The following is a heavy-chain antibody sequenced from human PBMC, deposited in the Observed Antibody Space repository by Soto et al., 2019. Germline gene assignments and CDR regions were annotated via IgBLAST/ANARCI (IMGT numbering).Heavy chain of an antibody. V-gene: IGHV3-48*02. D-gene: IGHD2-21*01. CDR3: VTDSVAVAPRAACYYCMEG. Sequence: LRLSCAASGFTFNDYNMNWLREAPGQGLEWAAYIRSTSTSIHYADSVRGRFTISRDSAKNSLYLQVNSMRDEDTAVYYCVTDSVAVAPRAACYYCMEGWEQGPTGAVCS. CDR2: IRSTSTSI. J-gene: IGHJ6*01. CDR1: GFTFNDYN.